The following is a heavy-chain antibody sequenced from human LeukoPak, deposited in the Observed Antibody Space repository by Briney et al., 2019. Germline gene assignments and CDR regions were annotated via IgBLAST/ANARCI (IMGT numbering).Heavy chain of an antibody. D-gene: IGHD3-10*01. CDR1: GFTFSSAA. Sequence: GGSLRLSCAASGFTFSSAAMCWFRQAPGKGLEWVSFIGVGGGNANYAGSVKGRFTISRDDSQNTLYLQMNSLRAEDTAVYYCARGGWQLLGGQGTLVTVSS. V-gene: IGHV3-23*01. J-gene: IGHJ4*02. CDR2: IGVGGGNA. CDR3: ARGGWQLL.